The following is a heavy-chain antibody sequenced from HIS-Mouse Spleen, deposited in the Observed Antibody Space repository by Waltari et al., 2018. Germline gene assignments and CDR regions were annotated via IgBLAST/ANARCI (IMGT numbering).Heavy chain of an antibody. CDR2: ISYDGSNK. D-gene: IGHD1-26*01. CDR3: AKVNSGSYYFDY. V-gene: IGHV3-30*18. Sequence: QVQLVESGGGVVQPGRSLRLSCAASGFTLSSYGMHWVRQAPGKGLEWVAVISYDGSNKYYADSVKGRFTISRDNSKNTLYLQMNSLRAEDTAVYYCAKVNSGSYYFDYWGQGTLVTVSS. CDR1: GFTLSSYG. J-gene: IGHJ4*02.